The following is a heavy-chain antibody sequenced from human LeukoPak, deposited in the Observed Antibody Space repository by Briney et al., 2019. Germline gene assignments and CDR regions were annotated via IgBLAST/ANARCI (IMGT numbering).Heavy chain of an antibody. Sequence: PGGSLRLSCAASGFTFSYYSMKWVRQAPGKGLEWVSYISSSSTIYYADSVEGRFTISRDNAKNSLYLQMNSLRDEDTAVYYCARVTGTGHFDYWGQGTLVTVSS. CDR3: ARVTGTGHFDY. J-gene: IGHJ4*02. CDR1: GFTFSYYS. CDR2: ISSSSTI. D-gene: IGHD1-1*01. V-gene: IGHV3-48*02.